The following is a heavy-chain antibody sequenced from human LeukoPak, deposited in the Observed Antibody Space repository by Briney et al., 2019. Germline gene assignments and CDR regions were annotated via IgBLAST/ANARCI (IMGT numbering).Heavy chain of an antibody. CDR3: ARDYGSSWYRGGIDY. CDR2: IWFDGSNK. D-gene: IGHD6-13*01. CDR1: GFTFSSYG. V-gene: IGHV3-33*01. J-gene: IGHJ4*02. Sequence: GGSLRLSCAASGFTFSSYGMHWVRQAPGKGLEWVAVIWFDGSNKYYADSVKGRFTISRDNSKNTLYLQMNSLRAEDTAVYYCARDYGSSWYRGGIDYWGQGTLVTVSS.